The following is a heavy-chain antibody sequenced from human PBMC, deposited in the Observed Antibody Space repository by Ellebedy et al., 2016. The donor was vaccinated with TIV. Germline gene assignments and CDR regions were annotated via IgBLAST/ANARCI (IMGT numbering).Heavy chain of an antibody. J-gene: IGHJ4*02. V-gene: IGHV3-21*01. Sequence: PGGSLRLSCAASGFTFSSYTMTWVRQAPGKGLEWVSSISTSGSVIHYAESLKGRFTISRDNAKNSLYLQMNSLRVEDTAVYFCARAETQRLPNFDSWGQGTLVTVSS. CDR3: ARAETQRLPNFDS. D-gene: IGHD6-25*01. CDR1: GFTFSSYT. CDR2: ISTSGSVI.